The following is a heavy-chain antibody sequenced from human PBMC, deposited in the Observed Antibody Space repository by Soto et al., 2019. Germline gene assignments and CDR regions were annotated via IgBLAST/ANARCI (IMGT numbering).Heavy chain of an antibody. CDR1: GFIFSAYS. Sequence: EVQLLESGGGLVLPGGDLRLSCADSGFIFSAYSMSWVRQAPGKWLEWVSGISGRGGSTYYADSVKGRFTISRDSSRTTRVLQMNSLIAEDTALYLCARSSGDTWEQYCFDYWGYGTLVPVSS. CDR3: ARSSGDTWEQYCFDY. CDR2: ISGRGGST. V-gene: IGHV3-23*01. D-gene: IGHD1-1*01. J-gene: IGHJ4*01.